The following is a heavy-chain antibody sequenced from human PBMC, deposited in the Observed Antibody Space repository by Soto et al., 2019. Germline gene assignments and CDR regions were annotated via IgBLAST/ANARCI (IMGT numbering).Heavy chain of an antibody. CDR3: ARDENSHFDY. CDR2: IYYSGST. D-gene: IGHD5-18*01. V-gene: IGHV4-39*02. Sequence: SETLSLTCTVSGGSISSSSYYWGWIRQPPGKGLEWIGSIYYSGSTYYNPSLKSRVTISVDTSKNQFSLKLSSVTAADTAVYYCARDENSHFDYWGQGTLVTVSS. J-gene: IGHJ4*02. CDR1: GGSISSSSYY.